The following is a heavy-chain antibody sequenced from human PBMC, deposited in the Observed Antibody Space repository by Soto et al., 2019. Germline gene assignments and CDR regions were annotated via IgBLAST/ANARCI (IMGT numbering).Heavy chain of an antibody. J-gene: IGHJ4*02. D-gene: IGHD3-16*01. CDR2: ISGSGGST. Sequence: GGSLRLSCAASGFTFSSYAMSWVRQAPGKGLEWVSAISGSGGSTYYADSVKGRFTISRDNSKNTLYLQMNSLRAEDTAVYYCVPRGGDYRRSGYYFDYWGQGTLVTVSS. V-gene: IGHV3-23*01. CDR3: VPRGGDYRRSGYYFDY. CDR1: GFTFSSYA.